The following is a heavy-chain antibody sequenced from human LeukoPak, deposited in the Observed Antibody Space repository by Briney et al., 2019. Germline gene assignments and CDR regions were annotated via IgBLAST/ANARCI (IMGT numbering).Heavy chain of an antibody. Sequence: SETLSLTCTVSGGSISSYYWSWIRQPPGKGLEWIGYIYYSGSTNYNPSLKSRVTISLDTSKNQFSLKLSSVTAADTAVYYCAKASADNKCLDERNHFYYWGQGTLVTVSS. CDR1: GGSISSYY. D-gene: IGHD3/OR15-3a*01. CDR2: IYYSGST. V-gene: IGHV4-59*01. CDR3: AKASADNKCLDERNHFYY. J-gene: IGHJ4*01.